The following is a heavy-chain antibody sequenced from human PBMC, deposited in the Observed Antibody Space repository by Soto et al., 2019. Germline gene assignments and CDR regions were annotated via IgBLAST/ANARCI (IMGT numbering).Heavy chain of an antibody. CDR1: GFTFSNFW. CDR3: ATSAGAPGNY. Sequence: EVQLVESGGGLVQPGGSLRLSCVASGFTFSNFWLSWARQAPGKGLEWVANINQDGSAKYYVPSVRGRFTISRDNAKNSLDLQMNSLRAEDAAVYYCATSAGAPGNYWGQGTLVTVSS. D-gene: IGHD1-26*01. CDR2: INQDGSAK. V-gene: IGHV3-7*01. J-gene: IGHJ4*02.